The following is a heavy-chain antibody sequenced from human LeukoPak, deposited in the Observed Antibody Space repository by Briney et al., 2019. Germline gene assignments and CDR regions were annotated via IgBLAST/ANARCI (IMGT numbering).Heavy chain of an antibody. Sequence: PSETLSLTCAVYGGSFSGYYWSWIRQPPGKGLEWIGEINHSGSTNYNPSLKSRVTISVDTSKNQFSLKLSSVTAADTAVYYCARGYPWSAWVVVITGGSYGFDYWGQGTLVTVSS. CDR2: INHSGST. J-gene: IGHJ4*02. CDR3: ARGYPWSAWVVVITGGSYGFDY. D-gene: IGHD3-22*01. V-gene: IGHV4-34*01. CDR1: GGSFSGYY.